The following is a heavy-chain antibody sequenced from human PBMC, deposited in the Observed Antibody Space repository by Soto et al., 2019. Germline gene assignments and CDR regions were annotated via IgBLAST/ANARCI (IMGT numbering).Heavy chain of an antibody. CDR2: ISGSGGST. CDR3: ARPPRYVDYFDY. CDR1: GFTFSSYG. J-gene: IGHJ4*02. D-gene: IGHD1-1*01. Sequence: GGSLRLSCAASGFTFSSYGRSWVRQAPGKGLEWVSSISGSGGSTYYADSVKGRFTISRDNAKNTLYLQMNSLRAEDTAVYYCARPPRYVDYFDYWGQGTLVTVSS. V-gene: IGHV3-23*01.